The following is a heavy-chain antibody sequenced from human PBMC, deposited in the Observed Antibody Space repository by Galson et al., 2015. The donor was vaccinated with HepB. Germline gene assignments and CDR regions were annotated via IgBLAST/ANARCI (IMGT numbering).Heavy chain of an antibody. Sequence: SVKVSCRASGGTFSSYTISWVRQAPGQGLEWMGRIIPILGIANYAQKFQGRVTITADKSTSTAYMELSSLRSEDTAVYYCAREPPVGIWFGELFYFDYWGQGTLVTVSS. CDR2: IIPILGIA. CDR3: AREPPVGIWFGELFYFDY. CDR1: GGTFSSYT. V-gene: IGHV1-69*04. J-gene: IGHJ4*02. D-gene: IGHD3-10*01.